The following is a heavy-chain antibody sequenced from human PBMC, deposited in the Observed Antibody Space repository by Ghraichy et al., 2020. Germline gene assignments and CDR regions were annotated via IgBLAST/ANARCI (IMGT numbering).Heavy chain of an antibody. CDR1: GFTFGTSW. J-gene: IGHJ4*02. V-gene: IGHV3-7*03. CDR3: ARTRGIDH. CDR2: IKYDGSEK. D-gene: IGHD3-10*01. Sequence: GGSLRLSCAASGFTFGTSWMTWVRQAPGKSLEWVANIKYDGSEKFYVDSVKGRFTISRDNAKNSLYLQMNSLRDGDTAVYYCARTRGIDHWGQGTLVTVSS.